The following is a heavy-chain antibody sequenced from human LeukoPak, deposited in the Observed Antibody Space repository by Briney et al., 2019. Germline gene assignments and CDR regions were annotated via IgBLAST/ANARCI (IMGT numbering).Heavy chain of an antibody. Sequence: ASVKVSCKASGGTSSSYAITWVRQAPGQGLEWMGVINPSGGTTNYAQKFQGRITITRDTSTSTVYMELSSLRSEDTAVYYCARFAVHRRLAVNGQFGLDYWGQGTLVTVSS. J-gene: IGHJ4*02. CDR3: ARFAVHRRLAVNGQFGLDY. CDR1: GGTSSSYA. D-gene: IGHD6-19*01. CDR2: INPSGGTT. V-gene: IGHV1-46*01.